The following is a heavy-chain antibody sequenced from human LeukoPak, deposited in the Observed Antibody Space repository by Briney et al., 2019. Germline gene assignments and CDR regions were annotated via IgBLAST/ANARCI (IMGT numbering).Heavy chain of an antibody. V-gene: IGHV1-8*03. J-gene: IGHJ1*01. D-gene: IGHD4-23*01. CDR1: GYTFTSYD. Sequence: ASVKVSCKASGYTFTSYDINWVRQATGQGLEWMGWMNPNSGNTGYAQKFQGRVTITRNTSISTAYMELSSLRSEDTAVYYCARAAGGNPGLEYFQHWGQGTLVTVSS. CDR3: ARAAGGNPGLEYFQH. CDR2: MNPNSGNT.